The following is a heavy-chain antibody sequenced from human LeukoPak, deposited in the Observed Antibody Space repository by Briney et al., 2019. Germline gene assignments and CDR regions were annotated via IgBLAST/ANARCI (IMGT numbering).Heavy chain of an antibody. D-gene: IGHD5-12*01. V-gene: IGHV3-21*01. CDR3: ARSRGYSGYIFDY. CDR1: GFTFSSYS. J-gene: IGHJ4*02. Sequence: GGSLRLSCAASGFTFSSYSMNWVRRAPGKGLEWVSSISSSSSYIYYADSVKGRFTISRDNAKNSLYLQMNSLRAEDTAVYYCARSRGYSGYIFDYWGQGTLVTVSS. CDR2: ISSSSSYI.